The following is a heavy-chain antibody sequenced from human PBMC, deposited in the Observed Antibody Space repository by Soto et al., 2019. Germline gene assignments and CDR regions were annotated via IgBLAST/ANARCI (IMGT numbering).Heavy chain of an antibody. D-gene: IGHD6-13*01. J-gene: IGHJ4*02. CDR3: AVWGIAAADVGY. CDR2: IIPILGIA. V-gene: IGHV1-69*02. CDR1: GGTFSSST. Sequence: SVKVSCQASGGTFSSSTISLVRQAPGQGLEWMGRIIPILGIANYAQKFQGRVTITADKSTSTAYMELSSLRSEDTAVYYCAVWGIAAADVGYWGQGTRVTVSS.